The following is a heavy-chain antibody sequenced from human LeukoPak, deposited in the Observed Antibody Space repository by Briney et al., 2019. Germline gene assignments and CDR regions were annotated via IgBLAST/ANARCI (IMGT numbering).Heavy chain of an antibody. Sequence: SETLSLTCTVSGGSISSGSYYWSWIRQPAGKGLEWIGRIYTSGSTNYNPSLKSRVTISVDTSKNQFSLKLSSVTAADTTVYYCARVDYYYMDVWGKGTTVTVSS. CDR1: GGSISSGSYY. J-gene: IGHJ6*03. V-gene: IGHV4-61*02. CDR2: IYTSGST. CDR3: ARVDYYYMDV.